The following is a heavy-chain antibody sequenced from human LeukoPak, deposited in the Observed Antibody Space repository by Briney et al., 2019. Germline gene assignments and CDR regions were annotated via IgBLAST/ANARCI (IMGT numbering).Heavy chain of an antibody. J-gene: IGHJ4*02. D-gene: IGHD5-12*01. CDR1: GYTFTSYG. CDR3: ARDSDQGSGYVGHFDY. Sequence: ASVKVSCKASGYTFTSYGISWVRQAPGQGLEWMGWINPNSGGTNYAQKFQGRVTMTRDTSISTAYMELSRLRSDDTAVYYCARDSDQGSGYVGHFDYWGQGTLVTVSS. V-gene: IGHV1-2*02. CDR2: INPNSGGT.